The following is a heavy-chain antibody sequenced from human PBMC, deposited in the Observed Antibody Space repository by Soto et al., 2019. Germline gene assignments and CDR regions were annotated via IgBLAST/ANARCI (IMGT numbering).Heavy chain of an antibody. CDR1: GFTFDDYA. Sequence: SLRLSCAASGFTFDDYAMHWVRQVPGKGLEWVSGINWNSGSICYGDSVKFRFAISRDNAKNSLHLQMNSLSAEDTAFYYCVKDESINWYSGHFRHWGQGTLVTVSS. V-gene: IGHV3-9*01. CDR2: INWNSGSI. J-gene: IGHJ1*01. D-gene: IGHD6-13*01. CDR3: VKDESINWYSGHFRH.